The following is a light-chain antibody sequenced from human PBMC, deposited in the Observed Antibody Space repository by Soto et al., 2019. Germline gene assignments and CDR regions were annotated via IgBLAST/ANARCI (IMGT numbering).Light chain of an antibody. CDR1: ISNLGSNF. Sequence: QSVLTQPPSASGTPGQRVTISCSGSISNLGSNFVFWYQQLPGAAPKLLISRNDQRPSGVPGRFSGSKSGTSASLAISGLRSEDEADYHCAAWDDSLRGVVFGGGTKLTVL. V-gene: IGLV1-47*01. J-gene: IGLJ3*02. CDR3: AAWDDSLRGVV. CDR2: RND.